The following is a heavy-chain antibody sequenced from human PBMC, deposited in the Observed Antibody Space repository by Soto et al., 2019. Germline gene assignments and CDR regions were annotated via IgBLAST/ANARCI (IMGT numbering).Heavy chain of an antibody. V-gene: IGHV4-59*08. D-gene: IGHD1-26*01. J-gene: IGHJ5*02. Sequence: QVQLQESGPGLVKPSETLSLTCTVSGGSISSYYWSWIRQPPGKGLEWIGYIYYSGSTNYNPSLKSQVTISVDTTKNQFSLKLSSVTAADTAVYYCACVGAPPLLGSWGQGTLVTVSS. CDR2: IYYSGST. CDR3: ACVGAPPLLGS. CDR1: GGSISSYY.